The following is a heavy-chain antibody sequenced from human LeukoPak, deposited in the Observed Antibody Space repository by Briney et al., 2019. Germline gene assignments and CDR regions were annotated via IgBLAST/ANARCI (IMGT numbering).Heavy chain of an antibody. CDR3: ARDHFGDHSDY. CDR1: GGSISSYY. J-gene: IGHJ4*02. Sequence: SETLSLTCTVSGGSISSYYWSWIRQPPGQGLEWIGYIYYSGSTNYNPSLKSRVTISVDTSKNQFSLKLSSVTAADTAVYYCARDHFGDHSDYWGQGTLVTVSS. D-gene: IGHD3-10*01. V-gene: IGHV4-59*01. CDR2: IYYSGST.